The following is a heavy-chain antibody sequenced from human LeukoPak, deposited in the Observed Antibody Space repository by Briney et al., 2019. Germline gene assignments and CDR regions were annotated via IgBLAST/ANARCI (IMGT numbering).Heavy chain of an antibody. CDR3: ATDRRYYYYMAV. CDR1: GGSISSYY. J-gene: IGHJ6*03. D-gene: IGHD1-14*01. V-gene: IGHV4-59*12. Sequence: SETLSLTCTVSGGSISSYYWSWIRQPPGKGLEWIGYIYYSGSTNYNPSLKSRVTISVDTSKNHISLKLSSVTSADTAVYYCATDRRYYYYMAVWARGPRSPSP. CDR2: IYYSGST.